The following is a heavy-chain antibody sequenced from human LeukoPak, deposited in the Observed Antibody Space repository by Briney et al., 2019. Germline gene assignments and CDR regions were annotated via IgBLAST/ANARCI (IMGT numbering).Heavy chain of an antibody. CDR2: IIPIFGTA. D-gene: IGHD6-13*01. Sequence: SVKVSCKASGGTFSSSAISWVRQAPGQGLEWMGGIIPIFGTANYAQKFQGRVTITTDESTSTAYMELSSLRSEDTAVYYCATAVAAHFWFDPWGQGTLVTVSS. CDR1: GGTFSSSA. J-gene: IGHJ5*02. CDR3: ATAVAAHFWFDP. V-gene: IGHV1-69*05.